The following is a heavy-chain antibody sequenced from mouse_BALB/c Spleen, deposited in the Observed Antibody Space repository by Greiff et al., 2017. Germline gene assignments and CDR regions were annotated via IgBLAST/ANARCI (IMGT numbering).Heavy chain of an antibody. CDR1: GFTFSSYT. CDR3: ARHPLGSRYYFDY. CDR2: ISNGGGST. J-gene: IGHJ2*01. V-gene: IGHV5-12-2*01. D-gene: IGHD1-1*01. Sequence: EVKVVESGGGLVQPGGSLKLSCAASGFTFSSYTMSWVRQTPEKRLEWVAYISNGGGSTYYPDTVKGRFTISRDNAKNTLYLQMSSLKSEDTAMYYCARHPLGSRYYFDYWGQGTTLTVSS.